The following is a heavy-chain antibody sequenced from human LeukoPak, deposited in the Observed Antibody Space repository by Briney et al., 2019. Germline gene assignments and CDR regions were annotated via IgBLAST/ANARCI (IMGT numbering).Heavy chain of an antibody. V-gene: IGHV4-59*01. D-gene: IGHD3-10*01. CDR2: IYYSGST. CDR1: GGSNSSYY. J-gene: IGHJ5*02. Sequence: SETLSLTCSVSGGSNSSYYWSWLRQPPGKGLEWIGYIYYSGSTNYNPSLTSRVTISVDTSKNQFSLKLSSVTAADTAVYSCARAMYYYGSGSSNWFDPWGQGTLVTVSS. CDR3: ARAMYYYGSGSSNWFDP.